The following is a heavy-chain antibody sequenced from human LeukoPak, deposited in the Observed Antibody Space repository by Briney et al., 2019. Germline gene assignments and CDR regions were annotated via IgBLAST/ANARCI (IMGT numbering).Heavy chain of an antibody. CDR1: GGSFSGYY. D-gene: IGHD3-10*02. CDR2: INHSGST. Sequence: SETLSLTCAVYGGSFSGYYWSWIRQPPGKGLEWIGEINHSGSTNYNPSLKSRVTISVDTSKNQFSLKLSSVTAADTAVYYCARVPLVRRLDYWGQGTLVTVSS. CDR3: ARVPLVRRLDY. J-gene: IGHJ4*02. V-gene: IGHV4-34*01.